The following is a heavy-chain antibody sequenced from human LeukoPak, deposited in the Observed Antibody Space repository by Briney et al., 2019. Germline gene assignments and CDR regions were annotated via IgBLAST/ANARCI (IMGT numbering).Heavy chain of an antibody. CDR1: GFTFSTYG. Sequence: GGSLRLSCAASGFTFSTYGMHWVRQAPGKGLEWVAAISYDVSNKNYADSVKGRFTISRDNSKNTLYLQMNSLRAEDTAVYYCAKDRYSGSYLQTGPCAHWGQGTLVTVSS. J-gene: IGHJ4*02. CDR2: ISYDVSNK. D-gene: IGHD1-26*01. V-gene: IGHV3-30*18. CDR3: AKDRYSGSYLQTGPCAH.